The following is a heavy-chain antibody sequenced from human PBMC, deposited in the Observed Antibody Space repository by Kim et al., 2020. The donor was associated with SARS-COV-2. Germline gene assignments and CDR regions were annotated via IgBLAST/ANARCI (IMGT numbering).Heavy chain of an antibody. V-gene: IGHV4-34*01. CDR3: ARFRTGTTSDY. CDR1: GGSFSGYY. Sequence: SETLSLTCAVYGGSFSGYYWSWIRQPPGKGLEWIGEINHSGSTNYNPSLKSRVTISVDTSKNQFSLKLSSVTAADTAVYYCARFRTGTTSDYWGQGTLVT. J-gene: IGHJ4*02. D-gene: IGHD1-7*01. CDR2: INHSGST.